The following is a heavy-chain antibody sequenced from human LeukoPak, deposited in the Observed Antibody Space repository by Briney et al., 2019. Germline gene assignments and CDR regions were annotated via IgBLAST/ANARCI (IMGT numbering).Heavy chain of an antibody. J-gene: IGHJ4*02. Sequence: SETLSLTCAVYGGSFSGYYWSWIRQPPGKGLEWIGEINHSGSTNYNPSLKSRVTIPVDTSKNQFSLKLSSVTAADTAVYYCARGLGGDSDYWGQGTLVTVSS. D-gene: IGHD2-21*02. V-gene: IGHV4-34*01. CDR2: INHSGST. CDR1: GGSFSGYY. CDR3: ARGLGGDSDY.